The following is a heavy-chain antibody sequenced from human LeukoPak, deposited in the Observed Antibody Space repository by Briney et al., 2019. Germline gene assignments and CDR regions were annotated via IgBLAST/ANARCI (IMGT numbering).Heavy chain of an antibody. J-gene: IGHJ3*02. V-gene: IGHV5-51*01. Sequence: GESLKISCKGSGYSFSSYWIGWVRQMPGKGLEWMGIIYPGDSDTRYSPSFQGQVTISADKSISTAYLQWSSLKASDSAMYYCATNTMFRGIHAFDIWGQGTMVTVSS. CDR2: IYPGDSDT. D-gene: IGHD3-10*01. CDR1: GYSFSSYW. CDR3: ATNTMFRGIHAFDI.